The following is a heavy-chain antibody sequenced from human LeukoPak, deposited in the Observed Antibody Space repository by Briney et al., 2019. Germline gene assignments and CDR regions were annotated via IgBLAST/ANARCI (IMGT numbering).Heavy chain of an antibody. CDR2: INAGNGNT. CDR1: GYTFTSYA. D-gene: IGHD6-19*01. CDR3: ARDSSGWQEGYNWFDP. Sequence: ASVMVSSTASGYTFTSYAMHWVRQAPGQRLEWMGWINAGNGNTKYSQKFQGRVTITRDTSASTAYMELSRLRSEGTAVYYCARDSSGWQEGYNWFDPWGQGTLVTVSS. V-gene: IGHV1-3*01. J-gene: IGHJ5*02.